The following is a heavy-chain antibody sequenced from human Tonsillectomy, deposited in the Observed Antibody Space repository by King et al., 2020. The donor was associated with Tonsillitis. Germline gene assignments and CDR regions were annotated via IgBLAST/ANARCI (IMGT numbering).Heavy chain of an antibody. V-gene: IGHV1-46*01. Sequence: QLVQSGAEVKKPGASVKVSCKASGYTFTSYYLHWVRQAPGQGLEWMGIINPSGGSTTYAQKFQGRVTMTRDTSTSTVYMELSSLRSEDTAVYYCARDSGSYYGYDAFDIWSQGTLVTVSS. CDR2: INPSGGST. CDR3: ARDSGSYYGYDAFDI. J-gene: IGHJ3*02. CDR1: GYTFTSYY. D-gene: IGHD1-26*01.